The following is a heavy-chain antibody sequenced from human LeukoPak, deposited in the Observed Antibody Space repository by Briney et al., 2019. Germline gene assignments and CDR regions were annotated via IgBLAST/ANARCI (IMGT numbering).Heavy chain of an antibody. D-gene: IGHD2-2*01. CDR1: GFTFSSYA. J-gene: IGHJ6*03. CDR2: ISGSGDNT. Sequence: GGSLRLSCAAPGFTFSSYAMTWVRQAPGKGLEWVSSISGSGDNTCYVDSLKGRFTISRDNSENTLYLQMNSPRAEDTAIYYCAKESVDARGYMDVWGKGTTVTVSS. V-gene: IGHV3-23*01. CDR3: AKESVDARGYMDV.